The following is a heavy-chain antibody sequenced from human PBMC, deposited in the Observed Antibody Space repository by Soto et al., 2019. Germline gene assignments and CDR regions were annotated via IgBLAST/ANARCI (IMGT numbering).Heavy chain of an antibody. J-gene: IGHJ3*02. V-gene: IGHV4-34*01. Sequence: SETLSLTCAVYGGSFSGYYWSWIRQPPGKGLEWIGEINHSGSTNYNPSLKSRVTISVDTSKNQFSLKLSSVTAADTAVYYCARCRDYYDSSGYYAEAFDIWGQGTMVTVS. CDR1: GGSFSGYY. CDR2: INHSGST. D-gene: IGHD3-22*01. CDR3: ARCRDYYDSSGYYAEAFDI.